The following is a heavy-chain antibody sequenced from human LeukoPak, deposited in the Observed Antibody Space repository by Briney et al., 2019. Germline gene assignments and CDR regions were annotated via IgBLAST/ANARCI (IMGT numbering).Heavy chain of an antibody. CDR1: GFTFSSYA. V-gene: IGHV3-23*01. CDR2: ISGSGGST. D-gene: IGHD3-9*01. Sequence: GGSLRLSCTASGFTFSSYAMSWVRQAPGKGLEWVSAISGSGGSTYYADSVKGRFTISRDNSKNTLYLRMNSLRAEDTAVYYCAKELGYYDILTGYLFDPWGQGTLVTVSS. CDR3: AKELGYYDILTGYLFDP. J-gene: IGHJ5*02.